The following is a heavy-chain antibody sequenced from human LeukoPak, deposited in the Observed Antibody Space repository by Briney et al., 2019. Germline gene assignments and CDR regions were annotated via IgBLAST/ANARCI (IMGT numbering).Heavy chain of an antibody. J-gene: IGHJ4*02. CDR1: GFTFGSFP. CDR3: VRDNPVLLNTFDY. V-gene: IGHV3-30*01. Sequence: PGGSLRLSCEASGFTFGSFPMHWVRQAPGKGLEWVAVIAYDGSNKYYADSVKGRFTISRDNSKNTLYLQMNSLRAEDTALYFCVRDNPVLLNTFDYWGQGALVSVSS. D-gene: IGHD1/OR15-1a*01. CDR2: IAYDGSNK.